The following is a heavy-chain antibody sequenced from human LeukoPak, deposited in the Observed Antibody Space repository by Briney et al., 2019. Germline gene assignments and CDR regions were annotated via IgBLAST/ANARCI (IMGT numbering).Heavy chain of an antibody. J-gene: IGHJ3*02. CDR3: ARDSISPSVDAFDI. CDR1: GFTFSSYR. V-gene: IGHV3-21*01. D-gene: IGHD2-2*01. CDR2: ISRVTTYK. Sequence: PGGALRLSCAASGFTFSSYRINWVGQAPGRGLEGVASISRVTTYKHYADSVKGRFPISRDNAKNSLYLQMNSRRAEDTGVYYCARDSISPSVDAFDIWGQGTMVPVSS.